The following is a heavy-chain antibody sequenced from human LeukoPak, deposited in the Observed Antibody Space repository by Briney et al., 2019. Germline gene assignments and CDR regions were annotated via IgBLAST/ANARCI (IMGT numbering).Heavy chain of an antibody. CDR1: GYTFTGYY. J-gene: IGHJ4*02. Sequence: ASVKVSCKASGYTFTGYYMHGVRQAPGQGLEWMGWINPNRWGKNYAQKFQGRVTMTRDTSISTAYMELSRLRSDDTAVYYCARDRGTMVRGVEVEYWGQGTLVTVSS. CDR3: ARDRGTMVRGVEVEY. CDR2: INPNRWGK. V-gene: IGHV1-2*02. D-gene: IGHD3-10*01.